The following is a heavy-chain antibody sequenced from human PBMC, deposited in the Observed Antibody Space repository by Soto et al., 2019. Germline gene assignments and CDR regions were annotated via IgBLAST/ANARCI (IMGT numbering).Heavy chain of an antibody. J-gene: IGHJ4*02. CDR2: INKDGSEE. V-gene: IGHV3-7*02. CDR1: GFTFSSYW. CDR3: AVSWYFGEFGLDV. D-gene: IGHD3-10*01. Sequence: DVQLVESGGGLVQPGGSLRLSCEVSGFTFSSYWMTWVRQAPGKGLEWGANINKDGSEEKYVDSVKGRFIVSRDNGKSSMYLEMNSLRAEDTAVYYCAVSWYFGEFGLDVWGQGTRVTVSS.